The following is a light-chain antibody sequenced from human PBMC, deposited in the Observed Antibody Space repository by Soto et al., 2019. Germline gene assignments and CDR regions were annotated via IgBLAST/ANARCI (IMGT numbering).Light chain of an antibody. CDR3: QQRSNWPPIA. CDR2: AAS. V-gene: IGKV3D-20*02. Sequence: EIVLTQSPGTLSLSPGERATLSCRASQGVSRGYLAWYQQKAGQAPRLLIYAASTRATDVPARFSGGGSETEFTLTSSSLQSEGFAVYFCQQRSNWPPIAVGQGTRVEIK. CDR1: QGVSRGY. J-gene: IGKJ5*01.